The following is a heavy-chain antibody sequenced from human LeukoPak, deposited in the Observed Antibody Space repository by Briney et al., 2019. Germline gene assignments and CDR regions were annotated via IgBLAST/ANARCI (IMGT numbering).Heavy chain of an antibody. J-gene: IGHJ4*02. D-gene: IGHD2-2*01. Sequence: SETLSLTCTASGGSISTYYRSWIRQPPGKGLEWIGYIYYSGSTNYNPSLKSRVTISVDTSKNQFSLKLSSVTAADTAVYYCARQAYCSSSSCYPFDYWGQGTLVTVSS. CDR2: IYYSGST. V-gene: IGHV4-59*08. CDR1: GGSISTYY. CDR3: ARQAYCSSSSCYPFDY.